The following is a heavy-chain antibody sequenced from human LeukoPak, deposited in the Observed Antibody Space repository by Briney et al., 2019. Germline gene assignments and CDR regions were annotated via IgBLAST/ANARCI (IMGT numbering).Heavy chain of an antibody. CDR3: ARISYYYDSSGGLDY. Sequence: ASVKVSCKASGYTFTSYGISWVRQAPGQGLEWVGRINTGNGNTKYSQKFQGRVTITRDTSASTAYMELSSLRSEDTAVYYCARISYYYDSSGGLDYWGQGTLVTVSS. CDR1: GYTFTSYG. V-gene: IGHV1-3*04. J-gene: IGHJ4*02. CDR2: INTGNGNT. D-gene: IGHD3-22*01.